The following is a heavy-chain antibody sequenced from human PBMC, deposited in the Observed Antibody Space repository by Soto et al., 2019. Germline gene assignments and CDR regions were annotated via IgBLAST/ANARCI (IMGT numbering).Heavy chain of an antibody. CDR3: ARENLRD. CDR2: IYSGGST. J-gene: IGHJ4*02. D-gene: IGHD4-17*01. CDR1: VFSVSSNY. Sequence: EVQLVETGGGLIQPGGSLRLSCAASVFSVSSNYMSWVRQAPGKGLEWVSVIYSGGSTYYADSVKGRFTISRDNSKNTLYLQMNIPRAEDTAVYYCARENLRDWGQGTLVTVSS. V-gene: IGHV3-53*02.